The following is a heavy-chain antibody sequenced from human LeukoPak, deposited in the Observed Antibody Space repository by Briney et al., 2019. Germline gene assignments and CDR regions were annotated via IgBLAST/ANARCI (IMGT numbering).Heavy chain of an antibody. D-gene: IGHD3-22*01. CDR2: ISTSGSTI. Sequence: PGGSLRLSCAASGFTFSSYEMNWVRQAPGKGLEWVSYISTSGSTIYYADSVKGRFTISRDNAKNSLYLQMNSLRAEDTAVYYCARRFGDSSGYYYIDYWGQGTLVTVSS. CDR3: ARRFGDSSGYYYIDY. CDR1: GFTFSSYE. J-gene: IGHJ4*02. V-gene: IGHV3-48*03.